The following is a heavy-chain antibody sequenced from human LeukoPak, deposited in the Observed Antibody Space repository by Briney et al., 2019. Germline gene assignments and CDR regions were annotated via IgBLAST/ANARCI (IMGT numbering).Heavy chain of an antibody. V-gene: IGHV3-23*01. CDR3: AKGRGGSSSAFDY. CDR2: ITGSGAGT. D-gene: IGHD1-26*01. CDR1: GFTSINYA. J-gene: IGHJ4*02. Sequence: PGGSLRLSCTASGFTSINYAMSWVRQPPGKGLEWISGITGSGAGTYYADSVKGRFTISRDNSKNTLYLQMSSLRAEDTALYYCAKGRGGSSSAFDYGGRETLVTVSS.